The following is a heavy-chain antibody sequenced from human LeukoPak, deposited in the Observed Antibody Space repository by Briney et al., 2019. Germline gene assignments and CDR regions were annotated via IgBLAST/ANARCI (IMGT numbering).Heavy chain of an antibody. V-gene: IGHV1-2*02. CDR1: GYTFTGYY. Sequence: GASVKVSCKASGYTFTGYYIHWVRQAPGQGLEWMGWINPNSGDTDYAQRFQGRVTMTRDTSISTGYIELSRLRSDDTAVYYCARRGATNWFDPWGQGTLVTVSS. CDR3: ARRGATNWFDP. J-gene: IGHJ5*02. CDR2: INPNSGDT. D-gene: IGHD1-26*01.